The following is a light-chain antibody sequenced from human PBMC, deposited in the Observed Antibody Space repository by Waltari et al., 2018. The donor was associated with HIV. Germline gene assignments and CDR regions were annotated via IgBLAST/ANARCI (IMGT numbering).Light chain of an antibody. J-gene: IGLJ2*01. CDR3: SSYASNNTFVV. V-gene: IGLV2-8*01. Sequence: QSALTQPPSASGPPGQSVTISCTGTSRDIGRYDFVSWYQVRPDRVPKLIIYEVTKRPSGVPGRFSGSKSGNTASLTVSGLQTDDEAEYYCSSYASNNTFVVFGGGTKLTVL. CDR1: SRDIGRYDF. CDR2: EVT.